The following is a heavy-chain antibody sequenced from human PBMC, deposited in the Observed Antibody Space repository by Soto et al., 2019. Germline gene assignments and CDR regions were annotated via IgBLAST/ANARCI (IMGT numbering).Heavy chain of an antibody. CDR2: IIPIFGTA. Sequence: SVKVSCKASGGTFSSYAISWVRQAPGQGLEWMGGIIPIFGTANYAQKFQGRVTITADESMSTAYMELSSLRSEDTAVYYCARDPTFSGSYYGGAWFDPWGQGTLVTVSS. CDR1: GGTFSSYA. V-gene: IGHV1-69*13. J-gene: IGHJ5*02. D-gene: IGHD1-26*01. CDR3: ARDPTFSGSYYGGAWFDP.